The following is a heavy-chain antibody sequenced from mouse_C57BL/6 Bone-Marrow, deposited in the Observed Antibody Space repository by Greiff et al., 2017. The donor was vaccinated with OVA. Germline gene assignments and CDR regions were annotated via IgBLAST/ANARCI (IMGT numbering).Heavy chain of an antibody. J-gene: IGHJ4*01. CDR2: IWSGGST. Sequence: QVQLKQSGPGLVQPSQRLSITCTVSGFSLTSYGVHWVRQSPGKGLEWLGVIWSGGSTDYNAAFISRLSISKDNSKSQVFFKMNSLQADDTAIYYCARIPYGKDAMDYWDQGTSVTVSS. V-gene: IGHV2-2*01. CDR1: GFSLTSYG. D-gene: IGHD2-1*01. CDR3: ARIPYGKDAMDY.